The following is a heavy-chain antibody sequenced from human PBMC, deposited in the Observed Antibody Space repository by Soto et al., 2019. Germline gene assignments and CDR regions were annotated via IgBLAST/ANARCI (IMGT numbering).Heavy chain of an antibody. CDR2: IYYSGST. CDR1: GGSISSSSYY. D-gene: IGHD4-17*01. J-gene: IGHJ4*01. V-gene: IGHV4-39*01. Sequence: SEPLSLTCSVSGGSISSSSYYWGWIRQPPGKGLEWIGSIYYSGSTYYNPSLKSRVTISVDTSKNQFSLKLSSVTAADTAVPYCARHTGYGDYGPSPYFDYRGDVTLLTVSS. CDR3: ARHTGYGDYGPSPYFDY.